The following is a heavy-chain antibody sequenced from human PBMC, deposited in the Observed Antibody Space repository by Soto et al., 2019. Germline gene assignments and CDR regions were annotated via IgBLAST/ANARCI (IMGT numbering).Heavy chain of an antibody. CDR1: GGSVSSGSYY. V-gene: IGHV4-61*01. J-gene: IGHJ5*02. Sequence: QVQLQESGPGLVKPSETLSLTCTVSGGSVSSGSYYWSWIRQPPGKGLEWIGYIYYSGSTNYNPSLKSRVTISVDTSKNQFYLKLSSVTAADTAVYYCARAPPGYSSGRNLNWFDPWGQGTLVTVSS. CDR2: IYYSGST. CDR3: ARAPPGYSSGRNLNWFDP. D-gene: IGHD6-19*01.